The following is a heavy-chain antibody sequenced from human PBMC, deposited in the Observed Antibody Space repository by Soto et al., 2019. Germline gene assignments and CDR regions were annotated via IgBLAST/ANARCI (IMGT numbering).Heavy chain of an antibody. J-gene: IGHJ4*02. V-gene: IGHV1-8*01. CDR1: GYTFTSYD. Sequence: QVQLVQSGAEVKKPGSSVKVSCKASGYTFTSYDINWVRQATGQGLEWMGWMNPNTGNTGYAQKFQGRVTMTRNTSISTAYMELSSLRSEDTAVYYCARALRKATVTSSSPLKIQYYFDYWGQGTLVTVSS. CDR2: MNPNTGNT. CDR3: ARALRKATVTSSSPLKIQYYFDY. D-gene: IGHD4-17*01.